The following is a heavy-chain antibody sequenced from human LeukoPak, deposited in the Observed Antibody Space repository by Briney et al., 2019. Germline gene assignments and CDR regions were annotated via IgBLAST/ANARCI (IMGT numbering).Heavy chain of an antibody. Sequence: ESGPTLVNPXETLTLTCTVSGFSLSNARMGVSWIRQPPGKALEWLAHIFSNDEKSYSTSLKSRLTISKDTSKSQVVLTMTNMDPVDTATYYCARIQVYCSSTSCYMGGWDYWGQGTLVTVSS. V-gene: IGHV2-26*01. D-gene: IGHD2-2*02. CDR1: GFSLSNARMG. CDR2: IFSNDEK. J-gene: IGHJ4*02. CDR3: ARIQVYCSSTSCYMGGWDY.